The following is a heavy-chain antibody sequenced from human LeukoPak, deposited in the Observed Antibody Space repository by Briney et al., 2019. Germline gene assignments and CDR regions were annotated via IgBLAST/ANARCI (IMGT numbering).Heavy chain of an antibody. J-gene: IGHJ4*02. CDR3: ARDMGIVTGYYVDY. CDR1: GFTFSSYA. Sequence: GGSLRLSCAASGFTFSSYAMSWVRQAPGKGLEWVSSISSSSSYIYSADSVKGRFTISRDNAKNSLYLQMNSLRAEDTAVYYCARDMGIVTGYYVDYWGQGTLVTVSS. CDR2: ISSSSSYI. V-gene: IGHV3-21*01. D-gene: IGHD3-9*01.